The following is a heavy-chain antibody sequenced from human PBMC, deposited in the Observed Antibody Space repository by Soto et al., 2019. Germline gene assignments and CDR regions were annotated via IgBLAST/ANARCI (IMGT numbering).Heavy chain of an antibody. CDR2: IYWDDDK. CDR3: PNRKPWVNYFDS. V-gene: IGHV2-5*02. J-gene: IGHJ4*01. Sequence: VSGPTLVNPTQTLTLTCTFSGFSLSTNGVGVGWIRQPPGKALEWLALIYWDDDKHYSPALKSRLTVTKDSSKKQVVLTMTNMDPGNPPKYYCPNRKPWVNYFDSGGKEP. CDR1: GFSLSTNGVG. D-gene: IGHD1-26*01.